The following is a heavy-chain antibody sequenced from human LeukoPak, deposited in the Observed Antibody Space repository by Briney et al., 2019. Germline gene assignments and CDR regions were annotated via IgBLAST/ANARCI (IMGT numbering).Heavy chain of an antibody. J-gene: IGHJ2*01. CDR1: GGSISSGSYY. V-gene: IGHV4-61*02. D-gene: IGHD4-23*01. CDR2: IYTSGST. CDR3: ARDFHGGWYFDL. Sequence: SQTLSLTCTVSGGSISSGSYYWSWIRQPAGKGLEWIGRIYTSGSTNYNPSLKSRVTISVDTSKNQFSLKLSSVTAADTAVYYCARDFHGGWYFDLWGRGTLVTVSS.